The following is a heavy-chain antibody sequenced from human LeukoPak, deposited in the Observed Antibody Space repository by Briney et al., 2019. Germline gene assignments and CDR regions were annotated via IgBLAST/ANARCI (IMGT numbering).Heavy chain of an antibody. D-gene: IGHD6-13*01. CDR1: GYNFGYYD. J-gene: IGHJ4*02. V-gene: IGHV1-18*01. Sequence: VASVKVSFKASGYNFGYYDISWVRQAPGPGLEWMGWISTYNGHANYVQKFQDRVTMTIDTSTSTAYMELRSLRSDDTAVYYCARDRITAAGNHDFDYWGQGTLVTVSS. CDR3: ARDRITAAGNHDFDY. CDR2: ISTYNGHA.